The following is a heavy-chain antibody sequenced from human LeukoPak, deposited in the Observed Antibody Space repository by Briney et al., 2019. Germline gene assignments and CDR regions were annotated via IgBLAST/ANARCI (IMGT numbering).Heavy chain of an antibody. D-gene: IGHD6-13*01. Sequence: SQTLSLTCAVSGGSISSGGYSWGWIRQPPGKGLEWIGYIYHSGSTYYNPSLKRRVTISVDRSKNQFSLKLSSVTAADTAVYYCARTTVAAAGDYWGQGTLVTVSS. CDR3: ARTTVAAAGDY. CDR2: IYHSGST. V-gene: IGHV4-30-2*01. CDR1: GGSISSGGYS. J-gene: IGHJ4*02.